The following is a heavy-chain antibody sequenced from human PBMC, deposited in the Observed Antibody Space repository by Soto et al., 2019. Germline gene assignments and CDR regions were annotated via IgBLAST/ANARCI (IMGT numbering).Heavy chain of an antibody. J-gene: IGHJ6*02. CDR1: GLNFRYYY. Sequence: SMRLSYTTSGLNFRYYYMSWVSHAPGEGLEWVANIKQDGSEKYYADSVKGRFTISRDNAKNSLYLQMNSLRADDTAVYYCARDGQYQLVDSYYYVFDFLGHGTTVT. V-gene: IGHV3-7*01. CDR2: IKQDGSEK. CDR3: ARDGQYQLVDSYYYVFDF. D-gene: IGHD2-2*01.